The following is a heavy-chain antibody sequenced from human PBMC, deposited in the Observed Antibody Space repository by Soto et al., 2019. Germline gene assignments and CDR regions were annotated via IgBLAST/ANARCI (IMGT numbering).Heavy chain of an antibody. Sequence: QVQLQQWGAGPLRPLETLSLTCGVSGGSFSGYYWAWIRQSPGTGLEWIGEINDRGSINYNPSLMSRVSISVETSKNHYSLHLRTVTAADTAVYYCARESHDILTGPPWVWYFDLWGRGTLGTV. CDR3: ARESHDILTGPPWVWYFDL. CDR2: INDRGSI. CDR1: GGSFSGYY. J-gene: IGHJ2*01. D-gene: IGHD3-9*01. V-gene: IGHV4-34*01.